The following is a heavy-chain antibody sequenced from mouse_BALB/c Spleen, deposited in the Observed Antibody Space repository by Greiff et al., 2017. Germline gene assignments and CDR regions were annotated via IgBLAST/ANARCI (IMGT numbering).Heavy chain of an antibody. CDR1: GYTFTSYW. CDR3: TSPIYYDYLDY. J-gene: IGHJ2*01. CDR2: IYPGSGST. V-gene: IGHV1S22*01. D-gene: IGHD2-4*01. Sequence: LKQPGSELVRPGASVKLSCKASGYTFTSYWMHWVKQRPGQGLEWIGNIYPGSGSTNYDEKFKSKATLTVDTSSSTAYMQLSSLTSEDSAVYYCTSPIYYDYLDYWGQGTTLTVSS.